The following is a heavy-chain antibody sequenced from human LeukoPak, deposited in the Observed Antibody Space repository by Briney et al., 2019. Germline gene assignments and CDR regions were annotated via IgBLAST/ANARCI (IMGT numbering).Heavy chain of an antibody. D-gene: IGHD3-9*01. J-gene: IGHJ4*02. Sequence: PGGSLRLSCAASGFDFSTYSMNWVRQAPGKGLEWVSTIRYDGSKEYYADSVRGRFTISRDNSGNTLFLQMDSLGAEDTAVYYCVRDTITYDIFTGSPDYWGQGTLVIVSS. V-gene: IGHV3-33*08. CDR2: IRYDGSKE. CDR1: GFDFSTYS. CDR3: VRDTITYDIFTGSPDY.